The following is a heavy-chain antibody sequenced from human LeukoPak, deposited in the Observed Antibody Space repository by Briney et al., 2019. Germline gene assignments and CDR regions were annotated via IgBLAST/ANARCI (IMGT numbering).Heavy chain of an antibody. V-gene: IGHV1-8*03. CDR3: ARQPRSITIFGVVIPNWFDP. D-gene: IGHD3-3*01. Sequence: ASVKVSCKASGYTFTSYDINWVRQATGQGLEWTGWMNPNSGNTGYAQKFQGRVTITRNTSISTAYMELSSLRSEDTAVYYCARQPRSITIFGVVIPNWFDPWGQGTLVTVSS. J-gene: IGHJ5*02. CDR1: GYTFTSYD. CDR2: MNPNSGNT.